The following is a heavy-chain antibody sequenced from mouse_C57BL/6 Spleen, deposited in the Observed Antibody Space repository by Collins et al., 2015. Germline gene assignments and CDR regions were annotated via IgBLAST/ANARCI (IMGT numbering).Heavy chain of an antibody. V-gene: IGHV7-3*01. CDR2: IRNKANGYTT. J-gene: IGHJ2*01. D-gene: IGHD1-1*01. Sequence: EVKLVESGGGLVQPGGSLSLSCAASGFTFTDYYMSWVRQPPGKALEWLGFIRNKANGYTTEYSASVKGRFTISRDNSQSILYLQMNALRAEDSATYYCARYSFYYGQNFFDYWGQGTTLTVSS. CDR3: ARYSFYYGQNFFDY. CDR1: GFTFTDYY.